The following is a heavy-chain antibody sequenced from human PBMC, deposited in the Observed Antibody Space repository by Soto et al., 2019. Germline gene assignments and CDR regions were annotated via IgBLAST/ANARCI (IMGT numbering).Heavy chain of an antibody. J-gene: IGHJ5*02. V-gene: IGHV4-59*01. D-gene: IGHD3-9*01. CDR1: GGSISSYY. CDR2: VYYSGST. CDR3: ARDRLANWFDP. Sequence: SETLSLTCTVSGGSISSYYWNWIRQPPGKGLEWIGYVYYSGSTKYNPSLKSRVTISVDTSKNQFSLKLSSVTAADTAVYYCARDRLANWFDPWGQGTLVTVSS.